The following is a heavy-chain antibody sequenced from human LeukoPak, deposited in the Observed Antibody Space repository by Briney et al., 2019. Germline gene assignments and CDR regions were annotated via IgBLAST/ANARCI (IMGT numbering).Heavy chain of an antibody. Sequence: GGSLRLSCAASGFTFSSYSMNWVRQAPGKGLEWVAVISYDGSSKYYADSVKGRFTISRDNSKNTLYLQMNSLRAEDTAVYYCAREIGYSDYWGQGTLVTVSS. CDR1: GFTFSSYS. CDR2: ISYDGSSK. J-gene: IGHJ4*02. V-gene: IGHV3-30*03. CDR3: AREIGYSDY. D-gene: IGHD5-18*01.